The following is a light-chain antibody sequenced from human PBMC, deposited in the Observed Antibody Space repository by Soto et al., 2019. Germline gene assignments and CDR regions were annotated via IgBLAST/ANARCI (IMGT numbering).Light chain of an antibody. CDR1: SGSVSTDNY. J-gene: IGLJ3*02. CDR3: ALYMGGGISM. Sequence: QTVVTQEPSLSVSPAGTVTLTCGLNSGSVSTDNYPSWYQQTPGQAPRTLIYSTNIRSSGVPDRFSGSILENKAALTITGAQADDECDYYCALYMGGGISMFGGGTKLTVL. CDR2: STN. V-gene: IGLV8-61*01.